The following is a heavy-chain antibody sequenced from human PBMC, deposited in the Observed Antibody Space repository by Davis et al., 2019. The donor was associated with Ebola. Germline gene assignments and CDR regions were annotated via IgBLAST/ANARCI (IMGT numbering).Heavy chain of an antibody. Sequence: GESLKISCAASGFTFSSYGMHWVRQAPGKGLEWVAVIWYDGSNKYYADSVKGRFTISRDNSKNTLYLQMNSLRAEDTAVYYCASSPPYYDFWSGYYDYWGQGTLVTVSS. CDR3: ASSPPYYDFWSGYYDY. CDR1: GFTFSSYG. CDR2: IWYDGSNK. V-gene: IGHV3-33*01. J-gene: IGHJ4*02. D-gene: IGHD3-3*01.